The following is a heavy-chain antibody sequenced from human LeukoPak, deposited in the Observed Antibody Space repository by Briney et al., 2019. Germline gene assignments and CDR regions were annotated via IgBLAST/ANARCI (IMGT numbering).Heavy chain of an antibody. CDR2: IYYSGST. V-gene: IGHV4-59*01. CDR1: GGPIRSYY. CDR3: ARSHSVWTSFDY. Sequence: PSETLSLTCTVSGGPIRSYYWSWIRQPPGKGLEWIGYIYYSGSTNYNPSLKSRVTISVDTSKNQFSLKLSSVTAADTAVYYCARSHSVWTSFDYWGQGTLVTVSS. J-gene: IGHJ4*02. D-gene: IGHD3/OR15-3a*01.